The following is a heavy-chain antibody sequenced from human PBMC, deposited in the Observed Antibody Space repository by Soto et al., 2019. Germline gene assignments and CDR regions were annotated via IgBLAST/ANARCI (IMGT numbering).Heavy chain of an antibody. J-gene: IGHJ5*02. CDR2: IYYSGIT. CDR3: ARPMYFYGSGSYPWFDP. Sequence: SETLSLTCTVSGDFLSSYYWSWIRQSPVKGLEWIGYIYYSGITYYNPSLKSRVTISVDTSKNQFSLKLNSMTAADTAVYYCARPMYFYGSGSYPWFDPWGQGTLVTVSS. D-gene: IGHD3-10*01. V-gene: IGHV4-59*08. CDR1: GDFLSSYY.